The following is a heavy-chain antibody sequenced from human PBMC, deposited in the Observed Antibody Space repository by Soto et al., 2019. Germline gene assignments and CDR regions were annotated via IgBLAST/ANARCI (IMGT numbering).Heavy chain of an antibody. J-gene: IGHJ5*01. CDR1: GGTFSRYA. D-gene: IGHD6-13*01. CDR3: ARASIHGSSWYFWFDP. Sequence: QVQLVQSGAEVRKPGSSVKVSFKASGGTFSRYAINWVRQAPVQGLEWMGWIIPMFGTTNYAQKCKGRVTITADESTSTIYMELKTLRSEDAAVYYCARASIHGSSWYFWFDPWGQGTLVTVS. CDR2: IIPMFGTT. V-gene: IGHV1-69*01.